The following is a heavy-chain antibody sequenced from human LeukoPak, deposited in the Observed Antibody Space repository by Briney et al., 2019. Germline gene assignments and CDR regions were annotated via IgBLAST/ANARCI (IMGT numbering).Heavy chain of an antibody. CDR1: GGSISSYY. J-gene: IGHJ3*02. D-gene: IGHD2-15*01. Sequence: SETLSLTCTVSGGSISSYYWSWMRQPPGKGLEWIGYISYSGSNNYNPSLKSRVSISVDTSKNQFSLKLNSVAAADTAVYYCASDRIEVDAFDIWGQGTMVTVSS. CDR2: ISYSGSN. V-gene: IGHV4-59*12. CDR3: ASDRIEVDAFDI.